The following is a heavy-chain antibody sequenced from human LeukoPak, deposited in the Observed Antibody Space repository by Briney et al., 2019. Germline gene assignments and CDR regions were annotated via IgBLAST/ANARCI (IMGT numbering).Heavy chain of an antibody. CDR2: IWYDGSNK. J-gene: IGHJ4*02. Sequence: GGSLRLSCAASGFTFSSYGMHWVRQAPGKGLEWVAVIWYDGSNKYYADSVKGRFTISRDNSKNTLYLQMNSLRPEDTPFFYCDPSTAGACYAFNYGGQGTLSTSS. CDR1: GFTFSSYG. CDR3: DPSTAGACYAFNY. D-gene: IGHD4/OR15-4a*01. V-gene: IGHV3-33*01.